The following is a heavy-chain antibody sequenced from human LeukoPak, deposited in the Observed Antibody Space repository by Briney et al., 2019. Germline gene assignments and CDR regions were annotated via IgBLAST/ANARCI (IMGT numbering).Heavy chain of an antibody. D-gene: IGHD1-7*01. Sequence: PGGSLRLSCLASGFAFSTYEMNWVRQAPGKGLEWVSYISSSADSIYYADSVEGRFTISRDNAKNSLYLQVDSLRAEDTAVYYCTRSPGNWNYASDYWGQGTLVTVSS. CDR3: TRSPGNWNYASDY. CDR1: GFAFSTYE. V-gene: IGHV3-48*03. CDR2: ISSSADSI. J-gene: IGHJ4*02.